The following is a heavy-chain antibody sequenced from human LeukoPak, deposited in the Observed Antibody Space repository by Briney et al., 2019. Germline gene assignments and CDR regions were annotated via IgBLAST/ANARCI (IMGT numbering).Heavy chain of an antibody. V-gene: IGHV3-21*01. J-gene: IGHJ4*02. CDR1: GFTFSSYS. CDR2: ISSSSSYM. Sequence: GGSLRLSCAASGFTFSSYSMNWVRQAPGKGLEWVSSISSSSSYMYYADSVKGRFTISRDNAKNSLYLQMNSLRADDTAVYYCARVGSGCSSASCYNSYYFDYWGQGTLVTVSS. D-gene: IGHD2-2*01. CDR3: ARVGSGCSSASCYNSYYFDY.